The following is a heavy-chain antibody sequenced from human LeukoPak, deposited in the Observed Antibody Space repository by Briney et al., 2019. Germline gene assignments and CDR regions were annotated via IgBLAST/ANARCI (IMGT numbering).Heavy chain of an antibody. CDR3: ARGDYGDYGLFDP. D-gene: IGHD4-17*01. J-gene: IGHJ5*02. V-gene: IGHV4-39*07. CDR1: GGSISSGSYY. CDR2: IYYSGST. Sequence: SETLSLTCTVSGGSISSGSYYWSWIRQPAGKGPEWIGSIYYSGSTYYNPSLKSRVTISVDTSKNQFFLKLSSVTAADTAVYYCARGDYGDYGLFDPWGQGTLVTVSS.